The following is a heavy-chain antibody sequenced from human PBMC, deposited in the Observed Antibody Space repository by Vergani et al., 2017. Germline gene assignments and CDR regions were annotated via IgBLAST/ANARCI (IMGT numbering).Heavy chain of an antibody. D-gene: IGHD2-2*02. CDR3: VRDRGLCAGGRCYTEAWDY. CDR2: ISFDGINE. J-gene: IGHJ4*02. V-gene: IGHV3-30-3*01. CDR1: GFALNRHA. Sequence: QVQLVETGGGVVQPGTSLRLSCVVSGFALNRHAMYWVRQAPGKGLEWVVGISFDGINEYYPDLVKGRFTISRDIAKNTLYLQVRSLRLEDTGVYHCVRDRGLCAGGRCYTEAWDYWGQGTPVTVSS.